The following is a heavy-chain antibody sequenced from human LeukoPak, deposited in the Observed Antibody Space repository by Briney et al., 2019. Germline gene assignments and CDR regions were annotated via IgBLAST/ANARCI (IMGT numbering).Heavy chain of an antibody. D-gene: IGHD3-22*01. CDR1: GYTFTVYF. Sequence: GASLKVSCKASGYTFTVYFMHWVRQAPGQGLEWMGWINPNSGGTNCAQKFQGRVTMTRDTSISTAYMELSRLRSDDTAVYYCARELNYDSSGYYFDYWGQGTLATVSS. CDR3: ARELNYDSSGYYFDY. V-gene: IGHV1-2*02. CDR2: INPNSGGT. J-gene: IGHJ4*02.